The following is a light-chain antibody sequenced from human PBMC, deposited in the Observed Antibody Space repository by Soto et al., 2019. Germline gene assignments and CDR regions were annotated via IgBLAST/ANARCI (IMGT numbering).Light chain of an antibody. CDR3: QQRSNWPPT. CDR1: QSISSN. V-gene: IGKV3-15*01. Sequence: IVMTQSPATLSVSPGERATLSCRASQSISSNLAWYQQKPGQAPRLLIYAASTRATGLPARFSGSGSGTEFTLTISSLQSEDFAVYSCQQRSNWPPTFGQGTRLEIK. J-gene: IGKJ5*01. CDR2: AAS.